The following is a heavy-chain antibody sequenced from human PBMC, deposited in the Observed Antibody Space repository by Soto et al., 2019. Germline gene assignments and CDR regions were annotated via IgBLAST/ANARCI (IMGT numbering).Heavy chain of an antibody. CDR1: GFTFSSYS. J-gene: IGHJ5*02. CDR2: ISSSSSYI. Sequence: PGGSLRLSCAASGFTFSSYSMNWVRQAPGKGLEWFSSISSSSSYIYYADSVKGRFTISRDNAKNSLYLQMNSLRAEDTAVYYCARDQTPYYDILTGYSLNWFDPWGQGTLVTVSS. D-gene: IGHD3-9*01. CDR3: ARDQTPYYDILTGYSLNWFDP. V-gene: IGHV3-21*01.